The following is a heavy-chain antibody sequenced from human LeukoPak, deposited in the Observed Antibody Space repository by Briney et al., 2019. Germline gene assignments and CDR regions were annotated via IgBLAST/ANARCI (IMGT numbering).Heavy chain of an antibody. Sequence: GGSLRLSCAASGFAVSSQAMGWVRQAPGKGLEWVSVISDSGSITYYAGSVKGRFTISRDNSKNTLFLQMNSLRAEDTAVYYCAKDARRTNGWYFFDYWGQGTLVTVSS. CDR3: AKDARRTNGWYFFDY. CDR2: ISDSGSIT. D-gene: IGHD6-19*01. J-gene: IGHJ4*02. V-gene: IGHV3-23*01. CDR1: GFAVSSQA.